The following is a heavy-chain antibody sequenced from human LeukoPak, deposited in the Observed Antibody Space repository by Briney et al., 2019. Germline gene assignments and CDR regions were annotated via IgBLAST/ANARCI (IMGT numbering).Heavy chain of an antibody. Sequence: GGSLRLSCVASGFIFSNYWMYWVRQAPGKGLVWVSRINGDGSYGVSVNGRFTISRDNAKSTQYLQTHNLRVEDTAVYYCASYNWNYDMDVWGQGTTVIVSS. D-gene: IGHD1-20*01. CDR3: ASYNWNYDMDV. J-gene: IGHJ6*02. CDR1: GFIFSNYW. V-gene: IGHV3-74*01. CDR2: INGDGS.